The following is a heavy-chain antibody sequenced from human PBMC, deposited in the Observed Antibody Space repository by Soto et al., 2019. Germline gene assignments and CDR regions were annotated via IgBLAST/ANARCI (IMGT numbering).Heavy chain of an antibody. J-gene: IGHJ4*02. Sequence: QVQLMQSGAEVKKPGASVKVSCKASGNTFTNYYIHWVRQAPGQGLEWMGTINPSGGHTTYSQNFLGRVTMTRDTSTTTLYMELTSLTSADTAVYYWARGGHVVVVTAAFDYWGQGTLVTVSS. D-gene: IGHD2-21*02. CDR3: ARGGHVVVVTAAFDY. V-gene: IGHV1-46*01. CDR2: INPSGGHT. CDR1: GNTFTNYY.